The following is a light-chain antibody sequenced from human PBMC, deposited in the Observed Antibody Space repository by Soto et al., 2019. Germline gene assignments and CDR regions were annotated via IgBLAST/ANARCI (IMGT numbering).Light chain of an antibody. CDR2: GAS. V-gene: IGKV3D-15*01. CDR3: QQHNQWPIT. CDR1: QSVSSN. Sequence: IVMTQSPATLSVSPWERATLSCWASQSVSSNLAWYQQKSGQAPRLLMYGASTRATGIPARFSGSGSGTEFTLTINSLQSEDSAVYYCQQHNQWPITFGQGTRLEIK. J-gene: IGKJ5*01.